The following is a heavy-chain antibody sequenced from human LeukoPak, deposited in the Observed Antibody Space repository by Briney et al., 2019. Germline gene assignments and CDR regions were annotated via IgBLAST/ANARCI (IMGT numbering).Heavy chain of an antibody. V-gene: IGHV3-23*01. Sequence: GGSLRLSCAASGFTFSSYAMSWVRQAPGKGLEWASAISGSGGGTYYADSVKGRFTISRDNSKNTLYLQMNSLRAEDTAVYYCASPGYSYGYSDYWGQGTLVTVSS. CDR2: ISGSGGGT. D-gene: IGHD5-18*01. CDR3: ASPGYSYGYSDY. J-gene: IGHJ4*02. CDR1: GFTFSSYA.